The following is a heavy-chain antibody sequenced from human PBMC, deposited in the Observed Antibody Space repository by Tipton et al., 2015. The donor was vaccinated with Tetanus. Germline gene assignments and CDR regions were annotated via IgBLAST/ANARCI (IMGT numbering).Heavy chain of an antibody. V-gene: IGHV3-21*01. Sequence: GSLRLSCAASGFTFSSYSMNWVRQAPGKGLEWVSSISSSSFYIYYADSVKGRFTISRDNAKNSLYLQMNSLRAEDTAVYYCARENGGYDYYYYYGMDVWGQGTTVTVSS. D-gene: IGHD5-12*01. J-gene: IGHJ6*02. CDR2: ISSSSFYI. CDR3: ARENGGYDYYYYYGMDV. CDR1: GFTFSSYS.